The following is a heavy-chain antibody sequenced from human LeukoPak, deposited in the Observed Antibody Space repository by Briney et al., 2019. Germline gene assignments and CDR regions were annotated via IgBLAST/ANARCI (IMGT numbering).Heavy chain of an antibody. CDR3: ARDLWTSGDY. J-gene: IGHJ4*02. CDR2: INSDGSST. CDR1: GFTFSSYW. Sequence: GGSLRLSCAASGFTFSSYWMHWVRQAPGKGLAWVSRINSDGSSTSYADSVKGRFTISRDNAKNTLYLQMNSLRAEDTAVYYCARDLWTSGDYWGQGTLVTVSS. D-gene: IGHD3/OR15-3a*01. V-gene: IGHV3-74*01.